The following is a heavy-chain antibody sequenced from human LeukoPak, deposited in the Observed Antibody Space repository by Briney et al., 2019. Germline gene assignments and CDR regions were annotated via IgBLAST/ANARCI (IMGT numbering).Heavy chain of an antibody. D-gene: IGHD1-7*01. CDR3: ARDGRGGTTFGGYADI. CDR1: GYTFTGYY. Sequence: ASVKVSCKPSGYTFTGYYIHWVRQAPGQRLEWMGWINPNSGGTNFAQRFQARVTMTRDTSISTAYMELSSLRSDDTAVYYCARDGRGGTTFGGYADIWGQGTLVTVFS. V-gene: IGHV1-2*02. CDR2: INPNSGGT. J-gene: IGHJ3*02.